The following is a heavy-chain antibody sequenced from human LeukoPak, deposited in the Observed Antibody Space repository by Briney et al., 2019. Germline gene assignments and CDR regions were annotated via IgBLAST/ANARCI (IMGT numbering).Heavy chain of an antibody. V-gene: IGHV3-30-3*01. Sequence: PGGSLRLSCAASGFTFSSYAMHWVRQAPGKGLEWVAVISYDGSNKYYADSVKGRFTISRDNSKNMLYLQMNSLRAEDTAVYYCARGSSSYPYYFDYWGQGTLVTVSS. CDR1: GFTFSSYA. D-gene: IGHD3-22*01. CDR2: ISYDGSNK. J-gene: IGHJ4*02. CDR3: ARGSSSYPYYFDY.